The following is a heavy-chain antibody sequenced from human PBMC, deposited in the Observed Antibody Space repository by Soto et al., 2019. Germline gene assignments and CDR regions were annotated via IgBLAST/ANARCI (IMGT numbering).Heavy chain of an antibody. J-gene: IGHJ1*01. CDR3: ARIYSGYNIGSG. CDR2: INHSGST. V-gene: IGHV4-34*01. D-gene: IGHD5-18*01. Sequence: SGTLSLTCTVSGGSISSYYWSWIRQPPGKGLEWIGEINHSGSTNYNPSLKSRVTMSVDTSKNQFSLKLSSVTAADTAVYYCARIYSGYNIGSGWGQGTLVTVSS. CDR1: GGSISSYY.